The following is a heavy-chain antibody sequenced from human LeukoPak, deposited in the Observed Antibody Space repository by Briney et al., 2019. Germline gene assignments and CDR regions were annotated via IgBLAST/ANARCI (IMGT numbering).Heavy chain of an antibody. CDR1: GGSFSGYY. CDR3: ARGMDRITDY. V-gene: IGHV4-34*01. J-gene: IGHJ4*02. D-gene: IGHD3-10*01. Sequence: SETLSLTCAVYGGSFSGYYWSWIRQPPGKGLEWIGEINHSGSTNYNPSLKSRVTISVDTSKNQFSLKLSSVTAADTAVYYCARGMDRITDYWGQGTLVTVSS. CDR2: INHSGST.